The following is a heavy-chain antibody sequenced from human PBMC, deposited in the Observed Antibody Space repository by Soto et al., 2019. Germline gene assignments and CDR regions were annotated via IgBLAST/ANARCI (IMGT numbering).Heavy chain of an antibody. D-gene: IGHD6-19*01. CDR1: GYTFTSYG. CDR3: ARGDSSGWYDYYYGMDV. CDR2: ISAYNGNT. J-gene: IGHJ6*02. Sequence: GASVKVSCKASGYTFTSYGISWVRQASGQGLEWMGWISAYNGNTNYAQKLQGRVTMTTDTSTSTAYMELRSLRSDDTAVYYCARGDSSGWYDYYYGMDVWGQGTTVTVSS. V-gene: IGHV1-18*01.